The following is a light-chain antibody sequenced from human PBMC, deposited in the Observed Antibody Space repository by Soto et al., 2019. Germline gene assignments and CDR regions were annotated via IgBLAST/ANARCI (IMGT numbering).Light chain of an antibody. CDR2: GAS. CDR3: QQYCSSPPLT. J-gene: IGKJ4*01. CDR1: QSVSSSY. Sequence: EIVLTQSPGTLSLSPGERATLSCRASQSVSSSYLAWYQQKPGQAPRLLIYGASSRATGIPDRFSGSGSGTDFTLTISRLEPEDFEVYYCQQYCSSPPLTFGGGTKVEIK. V-gene: IGKV3-20*01.